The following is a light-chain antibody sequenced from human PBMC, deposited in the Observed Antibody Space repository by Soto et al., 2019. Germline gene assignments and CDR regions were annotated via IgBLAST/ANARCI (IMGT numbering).Light chain of an antibody. V-gene: IGKV1-5*01. J-gene: IGKJ2*01. Sequence: DIQMTQSPSILSASVGDRVTITCRASQSVNDWLAWYQQKPGKAPKLLIFEASTLARGVPSRFSGSGSGTEFTLTTTSLQPDDFAIYYCQHYDSHRGSFGQGTKLETK. CDR2: EAS. CDR3: QHYDSHRGS. CDR1: QSVNDW.